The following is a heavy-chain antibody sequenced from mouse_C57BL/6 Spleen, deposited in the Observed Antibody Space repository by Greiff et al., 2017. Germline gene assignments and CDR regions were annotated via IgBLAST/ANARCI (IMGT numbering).Heavy chain of an antibody. CDR3: ARDGYYGY. V-gene: IGHV1-52*01. J-gene: IGHJ2*01. CDR1: GYTFTSYW. Sequence: VQLQQPGAELVRPGSSVKLSCKASGYTFTSYWMHWVKQRPIQGLEWIGNIDTSDSETHYNQKFKDKATVTVDKSSSTAYMQLSSLTSEDSAVYYCARDGYYGYWGQGTTLTVSS. D-gene: IGHD1-1*01. CDR2: IDTSDSET.